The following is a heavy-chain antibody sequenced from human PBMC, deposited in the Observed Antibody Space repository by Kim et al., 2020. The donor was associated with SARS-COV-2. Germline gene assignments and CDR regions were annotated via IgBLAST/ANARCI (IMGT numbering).Heavy chain of an antibody. CDR3: AKDWATDMITFFDY. CDR1: GFTFSSFA. Sequence: GGSLRLSCAASGFTFSSFAMNWVRQAPGKGLEWVAGIYSYGTRTYYADSVKGRFSISRDNSKNTLYLQMNSLRAEDTAVYYCAKDWATDMITFFDYWGQGALATASS. V-gene: IGHV3-23*03. J-gene: IGHJ4*02. D-gene: IGHD5-18*01. CDR2: IYSYGTRT.